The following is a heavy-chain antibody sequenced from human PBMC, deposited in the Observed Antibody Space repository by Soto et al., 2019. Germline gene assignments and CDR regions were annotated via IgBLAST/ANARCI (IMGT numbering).Heavy chain of an antibody. CDR3: ATGAVAGTRAPFDY. V-gene: IGHV3-30*03. J-gene: IGHJ4*02. CDR2: ISYDGSNK. D-gene: IGHD6-19*01. CDR1: GFTFSSYG. Sequence: QVQLVESGGGVVQPGRSLRLSCAASGFTFSSYGMHWVRQAPGKGLEWVAVISYDGSNKYYADSVKGRFTISRDNSKNTLYLQMNSLRAEDTDGYYCATGAVAGTRAPFDYWGQGTLVTVSS.